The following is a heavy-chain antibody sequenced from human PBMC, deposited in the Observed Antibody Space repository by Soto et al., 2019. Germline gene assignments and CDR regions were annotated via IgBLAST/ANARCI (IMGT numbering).Heavy chain of an antibody. Sequence: SETLSLTCAVSGGSIISSNWWNWVRQPPGKGLEWIGEIYHSGSTYYKPSLKSRVAMSVDTSKNQFSLKLTSATAADTAVYYCARRDWSGSTSHFYFDYWGQGVLVTV. J-gene: IGHJ4*02. CDR2: IYHSGST. CDR3: ARRDWSGSTSHFYFDY. CDR1: GGSIISSNW. D-gene: IGHD3-9*01. V-gene: IGHV4-4*02.